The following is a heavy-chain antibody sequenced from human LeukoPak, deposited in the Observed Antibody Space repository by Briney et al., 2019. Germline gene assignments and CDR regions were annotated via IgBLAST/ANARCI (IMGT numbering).Heavy chain of an antibody. J-gene: IGHJ5*02. CDR3: ARSPNIVVVPAAKVGENWFDP. Sequence: EASVKVSCKASGYTFTSYYMHWVRQAPGQGLEWMGIINPSGGSTSYAQKFQGRVTMTRDMSTSTVYMELSSLRSEDTAVYYCARSPNIVVVPAAKVGENWFDPWGQGTLVTVYS. CDR1: GYTFTSYY. V-gene: IGHV1-46*01. D-gene: IGHD2-2*01. CDR2: INPSGGST.